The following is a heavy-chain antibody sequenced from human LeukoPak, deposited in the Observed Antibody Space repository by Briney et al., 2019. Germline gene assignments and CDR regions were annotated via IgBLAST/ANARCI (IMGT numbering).Heavy chain of an antibody. V-gene: IGHV1-69*13. Sequence: SVKVSCKASGGTFSSYAISWVRQAPGQGLEWMGGIIPIFGTANYAQKFQGRVTITADESTSTAYMELSSLRSEDTAVYYCARGTQLEWPSDYWAREPWSPSPQ. D-gene: IGHD3-3*01. CDR2: IIPIFGTA. CDR3: ARGTQLEWPSDY. J-gene: IGHJ4*02. CDR1: GGTFSSYA.